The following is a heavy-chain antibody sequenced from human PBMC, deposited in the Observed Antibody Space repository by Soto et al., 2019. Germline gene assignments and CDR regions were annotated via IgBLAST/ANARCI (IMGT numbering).Heavy chain of an antibody. Sequence: SETLSLTCTVSGGSISSYYWSWIRQPPGKGLEWIGYIYYSGSTNYNPSLKSRVTISVDTSKNQFSLKLSSVTAADTAVYCCARLAVWWPRGTYFDYWGQGTLVTVSS. CDR1: GGSISSYY. V-gene: IGHV4-59*01. CDR3: ARLAVWWPRGTYFDY. CDR2: IYYSGST. D-gene: IGHD1-26*01. J-gene: IGHJ4*02.